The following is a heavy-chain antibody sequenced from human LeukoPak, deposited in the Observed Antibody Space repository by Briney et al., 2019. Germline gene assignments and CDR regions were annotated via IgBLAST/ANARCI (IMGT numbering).Heavy chain of an antibody. V-gene: IGHV3-23*01. CDR2: ISGSGGST. CDR1: GFTFNSYA. CDR3: AKGLIDSSGSRGQFDY. Sequence: GGSLRLSCAASGFTFNSYATTWVRQAPGKGLEWVSDISGSGGSTFYADSVKGRFTISRDNSNNTLYLQMNGLRAEDTAVYYCAKGLIDSSGSRGQFDYWGQGSLVTVSS. J-gene: IGHJ4*02. D-gene: IGHD5-18*01.